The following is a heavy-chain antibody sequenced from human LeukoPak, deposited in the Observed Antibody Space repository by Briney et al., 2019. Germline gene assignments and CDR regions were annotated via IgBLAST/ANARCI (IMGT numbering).Heavy chain of an antibody. CDR2: ISWNSGSI. CDR1: GFTFDDYA. Sequence: SGGSLRLSCAASGFTFDDYAMHWVRQAPGKGLEWVSGISWNSGSIGYADSVKGRFTISRDNAKNSLYLQMNSLRAEDTALYYCAKDRNIGPATYYFDYWGQGALVTVSS. V-gene: IGHV3-9*01. J-gene: IGHJ4*02. CDR3: AKDRNIGPATYYFDY. D-gene: IGHD2-2*01.